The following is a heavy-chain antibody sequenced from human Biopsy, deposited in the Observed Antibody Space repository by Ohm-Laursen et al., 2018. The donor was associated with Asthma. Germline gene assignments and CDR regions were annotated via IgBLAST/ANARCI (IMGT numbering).Heavy chain of an antibody. CDR2: INSVFGTT. D-gene: IGHD2-2*01. Sequence: GASVKVSCQSLGATFNTYVIGWVRQAPGQGLEWMGGINSVFGTTTYPQKFQDRVTITADDSTSTVYMELSSLRSEDTAVYYCARKAGSCISRTCYSLDFWGQGTLVTASS. J-gene: IGHJ4*02. V-gene: IGHV1-69*13. CDR1: GATFNTYV. CDR3: ARKAGSCISRTCYSLDF.